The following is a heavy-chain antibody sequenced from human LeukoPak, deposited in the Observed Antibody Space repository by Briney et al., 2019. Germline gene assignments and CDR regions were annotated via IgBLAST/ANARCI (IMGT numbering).Heavy chain of an antibody. CDR2: ISYDGSNK. J-gene: IGHJ4*02. CDR1: GLTFSSNA. V-gene: IGHV3-30*04. CDR3: ARVYGVGYFDY. Sequence: GRSLRLSSAASGLTFSSNAMHWVRQAPGKGLEWVAVISYDGSNKYYADSVKGRFTISRDNSKNTLYLQMNSLRAEDTAVYYCARVYGVGYFDYWGQGTLVTVSS. D-gene: IGHD4-17*01.